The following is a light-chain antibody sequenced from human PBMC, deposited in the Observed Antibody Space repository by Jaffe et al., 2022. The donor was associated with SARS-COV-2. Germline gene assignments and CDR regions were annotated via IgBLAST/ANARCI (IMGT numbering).Light chain of an antibody. CDR1: QSVSSSD. CDR2: GAS. Sequence: EIVLTQSPGTLSLSPGERATLSCRASQSVSSSDLAWYQQKPGQAPRLLMYGASSRATGIPDRFSGSGSGTDFTLTISRLEPEDFAVYYCQQFGGSSWTFGQGTKVEIK. CDR3: QQFGGSSWT. J-gene: IGKJ1*01. V-gene: IGKV3-20*01.